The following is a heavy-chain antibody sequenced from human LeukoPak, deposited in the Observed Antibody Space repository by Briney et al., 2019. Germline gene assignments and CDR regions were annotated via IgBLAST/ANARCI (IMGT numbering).Heavy chain of an antibody. CDR3: ARGLIPSVVVPAAYPERGGYYYYYGMDV. J-gene: IGHJ6*02. V-gene: IGHV1-8*01. CDR2: INPNSGNT. Sequence: ASVKVSCKASGYTFTSYDINWVRQATGQGLEWMGWINPNSGNTGYAQKFQGRVTMTRNTSISTAYMELSSLRSEDTAVYYCARGLIPSVVVPAAYPERGGYYYYYGMDVWGQGTTVTVSS. D-gene: IGHD2-2*01. CDR1: GYTFTSYD.